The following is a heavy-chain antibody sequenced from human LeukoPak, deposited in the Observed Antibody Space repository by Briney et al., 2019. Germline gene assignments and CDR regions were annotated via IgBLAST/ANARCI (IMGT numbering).Heavy chain of an antibody. D-gene: IGHD2-21*01. Sequence: PGGSLRLSCAASGFTFSSYAMSWVRQAPGKGLEWVSAISGSGGSTYYADSVKGRFTISGDNSKNTLYLQMNSLRAEDTAVYYCAKPFRGDYLPYYYWGQGTLVTVSS. V-gene: IGHV3-23*01. J-gene: IGHJ4*02. CDR2: ISGSGGST. CDR3: AKPFRGDYLPYYY. CDR1: GFTFSSYA.